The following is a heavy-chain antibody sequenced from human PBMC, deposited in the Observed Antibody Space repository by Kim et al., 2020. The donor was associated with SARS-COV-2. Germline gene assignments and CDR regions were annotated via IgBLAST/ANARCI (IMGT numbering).Heavy chain of an antibody. D-gene: IGHD2-21*01. V-gene: IGHV3-23*01. J-gene: IGHJ4*02. CDR2: LGPSGTNT. Sequence: GGSLRLSCAASGFTFNNHVMVWVRQAPGKGLEWVSSLGPSGTNTHYAASVKGRFTISRDNPKNTVFLQMDSLRAEDTAVDYCVRSAGGCSSHYFEFWGQG. CDR3: VRSAGGCSSHYFEF. CDR1: GFTFNNHV.